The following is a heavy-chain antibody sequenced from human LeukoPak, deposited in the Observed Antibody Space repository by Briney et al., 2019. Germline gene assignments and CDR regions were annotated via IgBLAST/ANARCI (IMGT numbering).Heavy chain of an antibody. CDR3: ARCGGQRRSWLDL. V-gene: IGHV4-34*01. Sequence: SDTVSLQCGVHYGVLSVYYWTWPRHPRGKAVEWFGEIPHSGSSNHNASLKSRVVLSLDTSKTEFSLQLTSMTAADTGLYFCARCGGQRRSWLDLWGEGPLVTVTS. D-gene: IGHD2-21*01. CDR2: IPHSGSS. CDR1: YGVLSVYY. J-gene: IGHJ5*02.